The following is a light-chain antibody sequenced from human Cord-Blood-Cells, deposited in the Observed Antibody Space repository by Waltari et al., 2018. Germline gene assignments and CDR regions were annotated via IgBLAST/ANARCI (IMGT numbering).Light chain of an antibody. J-gene: IGLJ3*02. CDR3: QSYDSSLSGWV. CDR1: SSNIGAGYD. Sequence: QSVLTQPPSVSGAPGQRVTISCTGSSSNIGAGYDVHWYQQLPGTAPKLLIYGNSKRPSGVPHRFSGSKSGTSASLAITGLQAEDEADYYCQSYDSSLSGWVFGGGTKLTVL. CDR2: GNS. V-gene: IGLV1-40*01.